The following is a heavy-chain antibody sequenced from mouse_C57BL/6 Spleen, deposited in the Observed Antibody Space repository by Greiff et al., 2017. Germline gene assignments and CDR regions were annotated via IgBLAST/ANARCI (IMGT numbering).Heavy chain of an antibody. V-gene: IGHV2-2*01. CDR2: IWSGGST. CDR1: GFSLTSYG. J-gene: IGHJ1*03. D-gene: IGHD6-1*01. Sequence: VQLQQSGPGLVQPSQSLSITCTVSGFSLTSYGVHWVRQSPGKGLEWLGVIWSGGSTDYNAAFISRLSISKDNSKSQVFFKMNSLQADDTAIYYCARTDDFHRYFDVWGTGTTVTVSS. CDR3: ARTDDFHRYFDV.